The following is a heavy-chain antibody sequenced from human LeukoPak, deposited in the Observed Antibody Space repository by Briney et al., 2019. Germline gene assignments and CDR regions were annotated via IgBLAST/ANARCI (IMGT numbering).Heavy chain of an antibody. D-gene: IGHD3-22*01. CDR3: ASSGYYGNDAFDI. J-gene: IGHJ3*02. Sequence: SETLSLTCTVSGGSISSGSYYWSWIRQPAGKGLEWIGRIYTSGSTNYNPSLKSRVTISVDTSKNQFSLKLSSVTAADTAVYYCASSGYYGNDAFDIWGQGTMVTVSS. CDR1: GGSISSGSYY. CDR2: IYTSGST. V-gene: IGHV4-61*02.